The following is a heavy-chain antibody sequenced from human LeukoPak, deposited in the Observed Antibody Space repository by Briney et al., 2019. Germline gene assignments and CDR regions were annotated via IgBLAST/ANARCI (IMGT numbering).Heavy chain of an antibody. D-gene: IGHD4-17*01. CDR2: IYSSGRT. Sequence: PSETLSLTCTVSGDSINSNNYYWSWIRQPAGKGLEWIGRIYSSGRTNYNPSLKSRVTMSVDTSKNQFSLKLSSVTAADTAVYYCARMTTVTKYYMDVWGKGTTVTISS. CDR1: GDSINSNNYY. CDR3: ARMTTVTKYYMDV. V-gene: IGHV4-61*02. J-gene: IGHJ6*03.